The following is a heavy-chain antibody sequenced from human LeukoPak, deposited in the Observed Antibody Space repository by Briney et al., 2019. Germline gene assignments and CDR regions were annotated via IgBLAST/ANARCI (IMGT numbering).Heavy chain of an antibody. CDR2: LLPIFGTA. Sequence: SVQLYCKASGRNLRSSAIRWVRQARGQGLEWMGGLLPIFGTANYAQKFQGRVTITADESTSTAYLELSSLRSEDTAVYYCARGILGYCSGGSCRTPYHYYYGMDVCGKGTTVTVSS. CDR3: ARGILGYCSGGSCRTPYHYYYGMDV. D-gene: IGHD2-15*01. V-gene: IGHV1-69*01. CDR1: GRNLRSSA. J-gene: IGHJ6*04.